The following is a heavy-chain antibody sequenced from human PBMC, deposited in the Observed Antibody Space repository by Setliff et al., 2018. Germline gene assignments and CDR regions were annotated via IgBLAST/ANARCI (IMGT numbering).Heavy chain of an antibody. Sequence: ASVKVSCKASGYTFFAYGINWVRQAPGQGLEWMGWISPYNSNTLYAQKFQGRVTMTTDTSTNTAYMELRSLRSDDTAVYYCARGGIQIRWFDPWGQGTLVTVSS. V-gene: IGHV1-18*01. CDR3: ARGGIQIRWFDP. J-gene: IGHJ5*02. CDR1: GYTFFAYG. CDR2: ISPYNSNT. D-gene: IGHD6-13*01.